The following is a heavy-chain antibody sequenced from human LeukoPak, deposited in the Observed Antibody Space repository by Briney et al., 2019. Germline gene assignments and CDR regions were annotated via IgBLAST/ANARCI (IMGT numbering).Heavy chain of an antibody. CDR2: MRSKANNYPT. J-gene: IGHJ1*01. CDR3: AVDGIKIWLL. Sequence: PGGSLRLSCAVSGSTLRRSPVHWIRQAAGKGLEWVGRMRSKANNYPTEYAAKVKGSFVITRDDSKDMAYLQMNSLQIQDTPVYYCAVDGIKIWLLRGQGTLVTVSP. V-gene: IGHV3-73*01. CDR1: GSTLRRSP. D-gene: IGHD5-18*01.